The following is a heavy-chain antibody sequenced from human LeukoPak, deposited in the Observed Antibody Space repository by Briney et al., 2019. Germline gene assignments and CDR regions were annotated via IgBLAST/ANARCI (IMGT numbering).Heavy chain of an antibody. CDR3: ASTYGGRPYQFYHMDV. D-gene: IGHD3-16*01. J-gene: IGHJ6*03. CDR2: INPNSGGT. Sequence: ASVKVSCKASGYTFIDHYIHWVRQAPGQGLEWMGWINPNSGGTNFALKFQGRVTMTSDTSITTAYMELSGLASDDAAVYFCASTYGGRPYQFYHMDVWGKGTTVTVSS. CDR1: GYTFIDHY. V-gene: IGHV1-2*02.